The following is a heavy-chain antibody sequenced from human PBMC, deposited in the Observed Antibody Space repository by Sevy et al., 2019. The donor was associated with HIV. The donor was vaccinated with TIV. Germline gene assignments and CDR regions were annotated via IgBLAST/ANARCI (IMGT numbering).Heavy chain of an antibody. D-gene: IGHD3-10*01. CDR2: ISSSSSYI. CDR1: GFTFSSYS. J-gene: IGHJ5*02. V-gene: IGHV3-21*01. Sequence: GGSLRLSCAASGFTFSSYSMNWVRQAPGKGLEWVSSISSSSSYIYYADSVKGRLTISRDNAKNSLYLQMNSLRAEDTAVDYCARGSPYYYGSGGSDWFDPWGQGTLVTVSS. CDR3: ARGSPYYYGSGGSDWFDP.